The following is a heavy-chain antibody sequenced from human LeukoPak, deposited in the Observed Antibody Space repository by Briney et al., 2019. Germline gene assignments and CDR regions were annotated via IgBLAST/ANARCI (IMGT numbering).Heavy chain of an antibody. Sequence: GGSLRLSCAASGFTFSIYSMNWVRQAPGKGLEWVSSISSSSTYIYQADSVKGRFTISRDNAKNSLYLQMNSLRAEDTAVYYCAELGITMIGGVWGKGTTVTISS. CDR3: AELGITMIGGV. D-gene: IGHD3-10*02. J-gene: IGHJ6*04. CDR1: GFTFSIYS. V-gene: IGHV3-21*01. CDR2: ISSSSTYI.